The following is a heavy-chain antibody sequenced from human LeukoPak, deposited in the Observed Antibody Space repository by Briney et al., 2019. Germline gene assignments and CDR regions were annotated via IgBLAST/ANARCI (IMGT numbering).Heavy chain of an antibody. J-gene: IGHJ5*02. D-gene: IGHD3-3*01. CDR3: ARDTYYGFWSGYYHPNWFDP. V-gene: IGHV3-21*01. CDR2: ISSSSSYI. Sequence: GGSLRLSCAASGFTFSSYSMNWVRQAPGKGLEWVSSISSSSSYIYYADSVKGRFTISRDNAKNSLYLQMNSLRAEDTAVYYCARDTYYGFWSGYYHPNWFDPWGQGTLVTVSS. CDR1: GFTFSSYS.